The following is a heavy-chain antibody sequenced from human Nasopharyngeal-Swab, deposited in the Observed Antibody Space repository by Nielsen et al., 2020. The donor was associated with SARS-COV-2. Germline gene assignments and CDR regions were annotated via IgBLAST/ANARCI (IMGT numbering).Heavy chain of an antibody. CDR2: ISGSGGST. J-gene: IGHJ4*02. V-gene: IGHV3-23*01. CDR3: AKEMGYSID. CDR1: GSTFSSYA. D-gene: IGHD2-8*01. Sequence: GESLKISCAASGSTFSSYAMSWVRQAPGKGLEWVSAISGSGGSTYYADSVKGRFTISRDNSKNTLYLQMNSLRAEDTAVYYCAKEMGYSIDWGQGTLVTVSS.